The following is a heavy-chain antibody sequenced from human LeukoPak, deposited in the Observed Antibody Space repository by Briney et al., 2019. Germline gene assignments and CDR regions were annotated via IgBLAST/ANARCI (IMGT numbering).Heavy chain of an antibody. Sequence: GGSLRLSCAASGFTFSTYWMHWVRQAPGKGRVWVSRIKSDGSTNYADSVRGRFTISRDNAKSTVSLQMNSLRPEDTGVYYCARAPSEIGGYYPEYFRHWGQGTLVTVSS. J-gene: IGHJ1*01. CDR1: GFTFSTYW. CDR3: ARAPSEIGGYYPEYFRH. D-gene: IGHD3-22*01. CDR2: IKSDGST. V-gene: IGHV3-74*01.